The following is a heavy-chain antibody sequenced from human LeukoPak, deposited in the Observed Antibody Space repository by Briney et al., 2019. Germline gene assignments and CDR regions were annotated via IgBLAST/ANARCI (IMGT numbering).Heavy chain of an antibody. D-gene: IGHD3-22*01. CDR3: TRSTRRYYYDSSGYYHPDDFDY. CDR1: GFTLITYW. CDR2: INQDGSEK. J-gene: IGHJ4*02. V-gene: IGHV3-7*01. Sequence: GGSLRLSCAASGFTLITYWMTWVRQAPGKGLEWVANINQDGSEKYYVGSVKGRFTISRDNAKNTLYLQMNSLRAEDTAVYYCTRSTRRYYYDSSGYYHPDDFDYWGQGTLVTVSS.